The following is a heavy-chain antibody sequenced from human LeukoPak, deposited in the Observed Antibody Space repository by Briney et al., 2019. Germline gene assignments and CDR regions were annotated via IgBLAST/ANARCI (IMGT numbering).Heavy chain of an antibody. V-gene: IGHV3-49*03. CDR2: IRNKADGGTP. J-gene: IGHJ4*02. CDR1: GFTFGDYT. Sequence: PGRSLRLSCTASGFTFGDYTMTWIRQAPGKGLEWVGFIRNKADGGTPEYAASVKGRFTISSDDSKSIAYLQMNSLKTDDTAVYYCTRDPPTRYWGQGTLVSVSS. CDR3: TRDPPTRY. D-gene: IGHD1-26*01.